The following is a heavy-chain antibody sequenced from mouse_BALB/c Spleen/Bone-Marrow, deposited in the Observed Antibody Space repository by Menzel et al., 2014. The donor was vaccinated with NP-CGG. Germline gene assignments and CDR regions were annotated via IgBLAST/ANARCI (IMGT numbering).Heavy chain of an antibody. J-gene: IGHJ4*01. CDR1: GFNIKDTY. D-gene: IGHD4-1*01. CDR3: ARWEYYAMDY. Sequence: DVKLQESGAEFVKPGASVKLSCTASGFNIKDTYMHWVKQRPEQGLEWIGRIDPANGNTKYDPKFQGKATITADTPSNTAYLQLSSLTSEDTAVYYCARWEYYAMDYWGQGTSVTVSS. V-gene: IGHV14-3*02. CDR2: IDPANGNT.